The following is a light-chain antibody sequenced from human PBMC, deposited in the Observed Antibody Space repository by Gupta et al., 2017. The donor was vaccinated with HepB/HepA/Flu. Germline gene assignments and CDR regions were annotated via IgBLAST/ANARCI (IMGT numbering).Light chain of an antibody. J-gene: IGLJ2*01. V-gene: IGLV1-47*01. CDR3: AGYDDSLSGLVV. CDR1: NSNIGTIF. Sequence: QSMLTQPPSAPEAPGQRVSISCSGSNSNIGTIFVSWFQHLLGTAPKLLISRDDQRPLGVPDRFSGSKSGASASLIISGLLSDDEAYYFCAGYDDSLSGLVVFGGGTKLTVL. CDR2: RDD.